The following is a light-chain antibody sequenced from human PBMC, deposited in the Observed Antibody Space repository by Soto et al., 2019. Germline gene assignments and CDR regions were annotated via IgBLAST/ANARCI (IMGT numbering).Light chain of an antibody. CDR1: SSDVGAYDY. V-gene: IGLV2-14*03. CDR2: EVS. J-gene: IGLJ1*01. Sequence: QSALTQPASVSGSPGQSITISCTGTSSDVGAYDYVSWYQQHPDKAPKLMIYEVSNRPSGVSNRFSGSKSVNTATLTISGLQADDEADYYCSSYTSSSTRVFVTGTKLTVL. CDR3: SSYTSSSTRV.